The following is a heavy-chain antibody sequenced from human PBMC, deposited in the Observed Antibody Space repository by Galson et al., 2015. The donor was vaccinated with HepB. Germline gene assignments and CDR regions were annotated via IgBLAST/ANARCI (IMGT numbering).Heavy chain of an antibody. CDR1: GFTFSSYA. V-gene: IGHV3-23*01. CDR2: ISGSGGST. D-gene: IGHD3-22*01. CDR3: AKAKYDRYYMDV. Sequence: SLRLSCAASGFTFSSYAMSWVRQAPGKGLEWVSAISGSGGSTYYADSVKGRFTISRDNSKNTLYLQMNSLRAEDTAVYYCAKAKYDRYYMDVRGKGTTVTVSS. J-gene: IGHJ6*03.